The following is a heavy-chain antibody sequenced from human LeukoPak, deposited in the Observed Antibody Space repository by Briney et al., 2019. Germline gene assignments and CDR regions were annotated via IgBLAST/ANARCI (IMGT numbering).Heavy chain of an antibody. V-gene: IGHV3-48*03. J-gene: IGHJ4*02. D-gene: IGHD2-2*01. CDR1: GFTFSDYE. CDR2: ISTAGSTK. CDR3: ARGGPARSWVY. Sequence: PGGSLRLSCAASGFTFSDYEMNWVRQAPGKGLEWISYISTAGSTKYYAESVKGRFTISRDNAKDSLCLQMNSLRVEDTAVYFCARGGPARSWVYWGQGTLVTVSS.